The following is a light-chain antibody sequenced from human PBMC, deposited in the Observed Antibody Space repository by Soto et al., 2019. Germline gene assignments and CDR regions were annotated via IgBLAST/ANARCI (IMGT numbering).Light chain of an antibody. CDR1: SSDIGGNNY. CDR3: TSYTTSSTL. J-gene: IGLJ2*01. Sequence: QSALTQPASVSGSPGQSITISCTVTSSDIGGNNYVSWYQQHPGKAPKLMIYDVTNRPSGVSNRFSGSKSGNTASLTISGLKAEDEADYYCTSYTTSSTLFGGGTKVTVL. CDR2: DVT. V-gene: IGLV2-14*03.